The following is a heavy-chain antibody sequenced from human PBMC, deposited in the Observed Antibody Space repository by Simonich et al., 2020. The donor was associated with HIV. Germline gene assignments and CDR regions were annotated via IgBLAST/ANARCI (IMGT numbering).Heavy chain of an antibody. V-gene: IGHV4-34*01. CDR2: MNQSKNT. J-gene: IGHJ5*02. Sequence: QEQLQQWGAGLLKPSETLSLTCAVYVGYFTPYYWTAIRQPPGKGLEWIGDMNQSKNTNYTPSLKSRLTISIDTSKNQFSLKLTSVTAADTAIYYCARGRKITGTYRWFDPWGQGTLVTVSS. CDR3: ARGRKITGTYRWFDP. D-gene: IGHD1-7*01. CDR1: VGYFTPYY.